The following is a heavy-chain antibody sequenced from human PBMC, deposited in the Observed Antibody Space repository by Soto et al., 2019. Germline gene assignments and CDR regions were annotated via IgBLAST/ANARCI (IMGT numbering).Heavy chain of an antibody. CDR2: INHSAST. CDR1: GGSFSGYY. D-gene: IGHD4-17*01. J-gene: IGHJ4*02. V-gene: IGHV4-34*01. CDR3: ARITVTIDY. Sequence: QVQLQQWGAGLLKPSETLSLTCAVYGGSFSGYYWSWIRQPPGKGLEWIGEINHSASTNYNPSLKCRVTISVDTSKNQFSLKLSSVTAADTAVYYCARITVTIDYWGQGPLVTVSS.